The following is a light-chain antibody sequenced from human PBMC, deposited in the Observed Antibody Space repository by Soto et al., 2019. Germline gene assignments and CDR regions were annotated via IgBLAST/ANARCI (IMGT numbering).Light chain of an antibody. CDR3: QNYNSYSEA. CDR2: KAS. CDR1: QTISSW. V-gene: IGKV1-5*03. J-gene: IGKJ1*01. Sequence: DIQMTQSPSTLSGSVVDRVTITCRASQTISSWLAWYQEKPGKAPKLLIYKASTLTSGVSSRFRGSGSGTEFTLTISSRQPDDFATYYRQNYNSYSEAFGQGTKVDLK.